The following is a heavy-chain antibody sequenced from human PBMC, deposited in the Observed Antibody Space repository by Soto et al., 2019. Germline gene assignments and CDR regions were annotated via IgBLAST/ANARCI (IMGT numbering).Heavy chain of an antibody. V-gene: IGHV1-8*01. CDR1: GYSFTSLD. CDR2: MQPSTGRT. CDR3: ARGVSAGVDY. J-gene: IGHJ4*01. Sequence: QVQLVQSGAEVREPGASVKVSCKASGYSFTSLDINWVRQTAGQGLEWMGWMQPSTGRTGYAQKFQGRVTMTRDTSINTAYIELTTLTSEDTAFYYCARGVSAGVDYWGHGTLVTVSS. D-gene: IGHD1-26*01.